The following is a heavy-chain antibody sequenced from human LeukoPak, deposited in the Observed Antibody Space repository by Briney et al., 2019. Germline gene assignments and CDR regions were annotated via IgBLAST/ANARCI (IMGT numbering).Heavy chain of an antibody. CDR2: INHSGST. V-gene: IGHV4-34*01. CDR3: ARGLGKMVRGVIYFDY. CDR1: GGSFSGYY. J-gene: IGHJ4*02. D-gene: IGHD3-10*01. Sequence: PSETLSLTCAVYGGSFSGYYWSWIRQPPGKGLEWIGKINHSGSTNYNPSLKSRVTISVDTSKNQFSLKLSSVTAADTAVYYCARGLGKMVRGVIYFDYWGQGTLVTVSS.